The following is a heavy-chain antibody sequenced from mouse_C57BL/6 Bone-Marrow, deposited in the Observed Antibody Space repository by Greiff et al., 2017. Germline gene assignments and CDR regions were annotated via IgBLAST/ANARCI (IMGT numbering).Heavy chain of an antibody. D-gene: IGHD2-3*01. Sequence: VKLVESGPGLVAPSQSLSITCTVSGFSLTSYAISWVRQPPGKGLEWLGVIWTGGGTNYNSAPKSSLSISKDNSKSQVFLKMNSLQTDDTARYYCARNRGYYDWVWFAYWGQGTLVTVSA. CDR1: GFSLTSYA. J-gene: IGHJ3*01. V-gene: IGHV2-9-1*01. CDR3: ARNRGYYDWVWFAY. CDR2: IWTGGGT.